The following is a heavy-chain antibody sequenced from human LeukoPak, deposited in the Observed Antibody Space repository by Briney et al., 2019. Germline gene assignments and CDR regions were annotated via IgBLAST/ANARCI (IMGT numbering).Heavy chain of an antibody. Sequence: PGGSLRLSCTTSGFTFSSYAMSWVRQAPGKGLEWVANIKQDGSEKYYVDSVKGRFTISRDNAKNSLYLQMNSLRAEDTAVYYCARGRYWGQGTLVTVSS. J-gene: IGHJ4*02. CDR1: GFTFSSYA. CDR3: ARGRY. V-gene: IGHV3-7*01. CDR2: IKQDGSEK.